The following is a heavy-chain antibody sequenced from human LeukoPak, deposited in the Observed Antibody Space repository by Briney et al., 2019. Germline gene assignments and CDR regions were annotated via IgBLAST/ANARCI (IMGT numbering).Heavy chain of an antibody. CDR2: INPNSGGT. J-gene: IGHJ4*02. D-gene: IGHD1-26*01. CDR3: ARAPSELLHY. V-gene: IGHV1-2*02. Sequence: ASVKVSCKAYGYSVTGYYIYWWWQDHGQELEWMGWINPNSGGTNYAQKFQGRVTMTRDTSISTAYRELSRLRSDDTAVYYCARAPSELLHYWGQGTLVTVSS. CDR1: GYSVTGYY.